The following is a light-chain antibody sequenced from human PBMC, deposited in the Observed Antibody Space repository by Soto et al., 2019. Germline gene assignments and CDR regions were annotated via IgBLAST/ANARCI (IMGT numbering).Light chain of an antibody. Sequence: DIQMSQSPSSLSASVGDRVTITCRASQNIYTSLSWFQQKGGKAPNLLIYGASNLQGEVPLRFSGSGSETEFTLTIISVQPEDFGTYYCQQSHITPYTYGQGTRLEI. V-gene: IGKV1-39*01. CDR3: QQSHITPYT. CDR1: QNIYTS. J-gene: IGKJ2*01. CDR2: GAS.